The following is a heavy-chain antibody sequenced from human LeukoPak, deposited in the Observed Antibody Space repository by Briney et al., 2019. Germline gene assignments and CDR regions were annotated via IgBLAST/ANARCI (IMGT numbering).Heavy chain of an antibody. V-gene: IGHV5-51*01. Sequence: GESLKISCKGSGYSFTTYWIGWVRQMPGKGLEWVGIIYPGGSDARYSPSFQGQVTISADKSISTAYLQWSSLKASDTAMYYCATPRHFGGDYWGQGTLVTVSS. CDR2: IYPGGSDA. D-gene: IGHD2-21*01. J-gene: IGHJ4*02. CDR3: ATPRHFGGDY. CDR1: GYSFTTYW.